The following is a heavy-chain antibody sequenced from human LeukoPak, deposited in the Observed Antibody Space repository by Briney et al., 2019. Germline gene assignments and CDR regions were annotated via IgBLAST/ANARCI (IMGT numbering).Heavy chain of an antibody. J-gene: IGHJ4*02. CDR2: VHYTGST. CDR1: GASLGGSY. Sequence: SETLSLTCTVSGASLGGSYWSWLRLPPGKGLEWVGYVHYTGSTKYSTSLQSRVTVSVDTSKNQFSLKLRSVTAADTAIYYCARHYGEGGRLFDWLFNFWGRGTLVTVSS. V-gene: IGHV4-59*08. D-gene: IGHD3-9*01. CDR3: ARHYGEGGRLFDWLFNF.